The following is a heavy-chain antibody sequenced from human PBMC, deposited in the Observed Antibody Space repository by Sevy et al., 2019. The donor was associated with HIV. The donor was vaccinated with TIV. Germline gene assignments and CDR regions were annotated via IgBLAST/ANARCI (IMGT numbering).Heavy chain of an antibody. CDR1: GFTVSSNY. Sequence: GGSLRLSCAASGFTVSSNYMSWVRQAPGKGLEWVSVIYSGGSTYYADSVKGRFTISRDNSKNTLYLQMNSLRAEDTDVYYCARDIGYSSGWYYFDYWGQGTLVTVSS. J-gene: IGHJ4*02. D-gene: IGHD6-19*01. CDR2: IYSGGST. V-gene: IGHV3-53*01. CDR3: ARDIGYSSGWYYFDY.